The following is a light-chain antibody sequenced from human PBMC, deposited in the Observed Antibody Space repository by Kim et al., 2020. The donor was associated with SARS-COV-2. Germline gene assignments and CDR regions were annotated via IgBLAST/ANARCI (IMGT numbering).Light chain of an antibody. V-gene: IGLV1-44*01. J-gene: IGLJ3*02. CDR3: AAWDDSLNGPV. CDR2: SDN. Sequence: QSVLTQPPSASGTPGQRVTISCSGSSSNIGSKTVTWYQQLPGTAPKVLIYSDNQRPSGVPDRFSGSKSGTSASLAISGLQSEDEAEYYCAAWDDSLNGPVFGGGTQLTVL. CDR1: SSNIGSKT.